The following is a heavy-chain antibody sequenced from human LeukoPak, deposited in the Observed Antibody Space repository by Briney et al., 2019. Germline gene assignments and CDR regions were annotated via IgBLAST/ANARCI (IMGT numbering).Heavy chain of an antibody. V-gene: IGHV4-34*01. CDR3: AGSVWFGELLQDY. CDR1: GGSFSGYY. Sequence: KPSETLFLTCAVYGGSFSGYYWSWIRQPPGKGLEWIGEINHSGSTNYNPSLKSRVTILVDTSKNQFSLNLSSVTAADTAVYYCAGSVWFGELLQDYWGQGTLVTVSS. D-gene: IGHD3-10*01. CDR2: INHSGST. J-gene: IGHJ4*02.